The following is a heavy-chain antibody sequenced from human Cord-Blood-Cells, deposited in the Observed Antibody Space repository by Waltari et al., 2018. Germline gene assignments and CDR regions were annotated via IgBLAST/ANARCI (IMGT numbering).Heavy chain of an antibody. D-gene: IGHD6-13*01. CDR1: GFTFSNAW. V-gene: IGHV3-15*01. J-gene: IGHJ3*02. CDR2: IKSKTDGGTT. Sequence: EVQLVESGGGLVKPGGSLRLSCAASGFTFSNAWMSWVRQAPGKGLEWVGRIKSKTDGGTTDYAEPVKGRFTISRDDSKNTLYLQMNSLKTEDTAVYYCTTERQQLVRDAFDIWGQGTMVTVSS. CDR3: TTERQQLVRDAFDI.